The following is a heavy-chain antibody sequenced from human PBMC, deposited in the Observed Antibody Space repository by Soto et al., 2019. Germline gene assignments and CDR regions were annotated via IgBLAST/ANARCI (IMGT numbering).Heavy chain of an antibody. J-gene: IGHJ3*02. CDR2: INSDGSSI. D-gene: IGHD3-3*01. V-gene: IGHV3-74*01. CDR1: WGTSGGYG. Sequence: WLSPRVRWGASWGTSGGYGVRCVRKAPGKGLVWVSRINSDGSSINYADSVKGRFTISRDNAKNSLYLQMNSLRAEDTAVYYCARERFLEWLKPPHGGDAFDIWGQGTMVTVS. CDR3: ARERFLEWLKPPHGGDAFDI.